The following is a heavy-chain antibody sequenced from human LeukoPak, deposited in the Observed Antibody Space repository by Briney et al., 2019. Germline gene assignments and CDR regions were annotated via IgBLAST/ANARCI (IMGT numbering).Heavy chain of an antibody. J-gene: IGHJ4*02. CDR2: ISWNSGSI. V-gene: IGHV3-9*01. CDR3: ARHGKYYLDNGGYTFDY. D-gene: IGHD3-22*01. CDR1: GFAFDDYA. Sequence: PGGSLRLSCAASGFAFDDYAMHWVRQAPGKGLEWVSGISWNSGSIGYADSVKGRFTISRDNARNSLFLLMNSLRAEDTAVYYCARHGKYYLDNGGYTFDYWGQGTLVTVSS.